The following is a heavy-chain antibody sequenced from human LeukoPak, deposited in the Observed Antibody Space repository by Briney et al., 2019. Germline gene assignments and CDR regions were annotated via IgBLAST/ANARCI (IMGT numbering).Heavy chain of an antibody. Sequence: GASVKVSCKASGYTFSSYDINWVRQATGQGLEWMGYMNPGSGNTGYAQNFQGRVILTVNTSITTAYMELSSLRSEDTAVYYCATPGVYGDYTYYFDYWGQGTLVTVSS. CDR3: ATPGVYGDYTYYFDY. J-gene: IGHJ4*02. CDR2: MNPGSGNT. D-gene: IGHD4-17*01. CDR1: GYTFSSYD. V-gene: IGHV1-8*01.